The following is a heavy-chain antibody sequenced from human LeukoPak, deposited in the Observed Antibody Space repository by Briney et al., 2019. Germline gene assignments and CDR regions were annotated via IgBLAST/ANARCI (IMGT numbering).Heavy chain of an antibody. CDR2: INHSGST. CDR3: AAPGWRDLFDY. V-gene: IGHV4-34*01. J-gene: IGHJ4*02. Sequence: SETLSLTCAVYGGSFSGYYWSWIRQPPGKGLEWIGEINHSGSTNYNPSLKSRVTISVDTSKNQFSLKLSSVTAADTAVYYCAAPGWRDLFDYWGQGTLVTVSS. CDR1: GGSFSGYY. D-gene: IGHD6-19*01.